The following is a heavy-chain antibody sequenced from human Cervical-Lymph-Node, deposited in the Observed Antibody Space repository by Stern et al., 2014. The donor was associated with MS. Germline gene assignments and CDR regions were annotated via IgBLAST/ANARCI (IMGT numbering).Heavy chain of an antibody. D-gene: IGHD5-18*01. CDR1: GFTVSSNY. CDR3: ARGRGYSYGNLDY. Sequence: VQLVQSGGGLVQPGGSLRLSCAASGFTVSSNYMNWVRQTPGQRLEWVSIIYSGGSTYYADSVKGRFTLSRDNSKNTLYLQMNSLRAEDTAVYYCARGRGYSYGNLDYWGQGSLVTVSS. J-gene: IGHJ4*02. CDR2: IYSGGST. V-gene: IGHV3-66*02.